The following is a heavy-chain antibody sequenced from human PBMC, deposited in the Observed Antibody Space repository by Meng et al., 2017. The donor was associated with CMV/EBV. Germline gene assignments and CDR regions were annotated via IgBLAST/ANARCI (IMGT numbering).Heavy chain of an antibody. J-gene: IGHJ5*02. Sequence: PETLSLTCTVSGGSISSYYWSWIRQLPGKGLEWIGYIYYSGSTNYNPSLKSRVTISVDTSKNQFSLKLGSVTAADTAVYYCARGLYSSSWTWFDPWGQGTLVTVSS. CDR1: GGSISSYY. CDR3: ARGLYSSSWTWFDP. D-gene: IGHD6-13*01. V-gene: IGHV4-59*01. CDR2: IYYSGST.